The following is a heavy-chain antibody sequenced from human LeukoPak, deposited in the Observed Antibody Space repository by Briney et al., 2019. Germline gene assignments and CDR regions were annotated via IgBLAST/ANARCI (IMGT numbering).Heavy chain of an antibody. CDR1: GFTFSSYA. V-gene: IGHV3-23*01. Sequence: GGSLRLSCAAPGFTFSSYAMSWVRQAPGKGLEWVSAISGSGGSTYYADSVKGRFTISRDNSKNTLYLQMNSLRAEDTAVYYCARGGPVLRFLEWPLGTNWFDPWGQGTLVTVSS. D-gene: IGHD3-3*01. CDR2: ISGSGGST. CDR3: ARGGPVLRFLEWPLGTNWFDP. J-gene: IGHJ5*02.